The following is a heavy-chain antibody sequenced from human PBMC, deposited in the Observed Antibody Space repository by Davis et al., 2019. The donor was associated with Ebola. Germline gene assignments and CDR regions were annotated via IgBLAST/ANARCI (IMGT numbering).Heavy chain of an antibody. D-gene: IGHD2-15*01. J-gene: IGHJ6*02. Sequence: ASVKVSCKASGYTFTSYYMHWVRQAPGQGLEWMGIINPSGGSTSYAQKFQGRVTMTRATSTSTVYMELSSLRSEDMAVYYCARDRCGSCYSSYGMDVWGQGTTVTVSS. CDR2: INPSGGST. V-gene: IGHV1-46*01. CDR1: GYTFTSYY. CDR3: ARDRCGSCYSSYGMDV.